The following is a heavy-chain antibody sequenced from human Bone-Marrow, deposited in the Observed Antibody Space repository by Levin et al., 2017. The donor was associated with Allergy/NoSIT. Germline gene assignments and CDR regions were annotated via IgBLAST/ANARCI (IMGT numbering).Heavy chain of an antibody. CDR3: ARDLPCLHGSGSK. V-gene: IGHV4-31*02. Sequence: SQTLSLTCTVSGDSISSGTYYWSWIRQHPGKGLEWIGNIFYTGSTYYNPSLKIRVTISVDTPKNQFSLKLYSVTAADTALYYCARDLPCLHGSGSKGGQGTLVTGPS. D-gene: IGHD3-10*01. CDR2: IFYTGST. CDR1: GDSISSGTYY. J-gene: IGHJ4*02.